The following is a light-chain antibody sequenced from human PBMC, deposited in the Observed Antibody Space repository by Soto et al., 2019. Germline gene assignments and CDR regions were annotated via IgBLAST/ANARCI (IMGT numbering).Light chain of an antibody. CDR1: QSISTW. V-gene: IGKV1-5*03. Sequence: DIQMTQSPSTLSASIGDRVTITCRASQSISTWLAWYQQKPGKAPKLLIYKASSLESGVPSRFSGSGSGTEFTLTISSLQPDDFATYYCQQYNNSFGQGTKVEI. CDR2: KAS. J-gene: IGKJ1*01. CDR3: QQYNNS.